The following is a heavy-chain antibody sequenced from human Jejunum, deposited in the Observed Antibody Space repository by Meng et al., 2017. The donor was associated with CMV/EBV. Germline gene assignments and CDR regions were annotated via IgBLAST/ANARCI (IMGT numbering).Heavy chain of an antibody. V-gene: IGHV4-61*08. CDR2: IHSSGSA. CDR1: GGSVTSDDDY. CDR3: ATSPGYPREFGY. D-gene: IGHD3-10*01. Sequence: VSGGSVTSDDDYWSWSRQPPGKGLESIGFIHSSGSANYNPSLMSRVTISLDTSKNQFSLRLTSVTAADTAVYYCATSPGYPREFGYWGQGTLVTVSS. J-gene: IGHJ4*02.